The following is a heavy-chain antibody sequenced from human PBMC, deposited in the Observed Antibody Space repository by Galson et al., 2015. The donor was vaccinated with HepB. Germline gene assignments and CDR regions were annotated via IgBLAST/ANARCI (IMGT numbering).Heavy chain of an antibody. V-gene: IGHV3-48*01. CDR1: GFSFMSHS. D-gene: IGHD3-16*01. CDR3: ARNPASYDYYNMDV. J-gene: IGHJ6*02. CDR2: ISPGGAK. Sequence: SLRLSCAASGFSFMSHSMNWVRHSPGKGLEWLAYISPGGAKDYADSARGRFTISRDKAKKSMYLHMSSLRVEDTAVYYCARNPASYDYYNMDVWGQGTTVTVSS.